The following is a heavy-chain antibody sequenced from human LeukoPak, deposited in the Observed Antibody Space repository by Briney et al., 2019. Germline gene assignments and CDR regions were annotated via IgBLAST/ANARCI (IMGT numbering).Heavy chain of an antibody. J-gene: IGHJ4*02. CDR3: AREAAAGTFYFDY. D-gene: IGHD6-13*01. CDR1: VDSISNYY. CDR2: IYTSGST. V-gene: IGHV4-4*07. Sequence: KPSETLSLTCIVPVDSISNYYWSWIRQPAGKGLEWIGRIYTSGSTNYNPSLKSRVTMSVDTSKNQLSLKLTSVTAADTAVYYCAREAAAGTFYFDYWGQGTLVTVSS.